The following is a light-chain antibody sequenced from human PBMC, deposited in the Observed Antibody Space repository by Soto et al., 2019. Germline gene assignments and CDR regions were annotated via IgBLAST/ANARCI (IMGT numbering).Light chain of an antibody. J-gene: IGKJ3*01. V-gene: IGKV1-9*01. Sequence: IQLTQSPSSLSASVGDRVTITCRSSQGISTYLAWYQKKPGKAPKLLIYGASTLQSGVPSRLSGSGYGTDFTLTISSLQPEDFATYYCQQLNSXPRTFGPGTKVXI. CDR2: GAS. CDR3: QQLNSXPRT. CDR1: QGISTY.